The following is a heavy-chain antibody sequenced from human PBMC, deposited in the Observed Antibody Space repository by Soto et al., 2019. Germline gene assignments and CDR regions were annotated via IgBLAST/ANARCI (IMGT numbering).Heavy chain of an antibody. V-gene: IGHV3-30*18. CDR2: ISYDGSNK. J-gene: IGHJ4*02. D-gene: IGHD3-22*01. Sequence: QVQLVESGGGVVQPGRSPRLSCAASGFTFSSYGMHWVRQAPGKGLEWVAVISYDGSNKYYADSVKGRFTISRDNSKNTLYLQMNSLRAEDTAVYYCAKAPSRITMIVVVTLPDYWGQGTLVTVSS. CDR1: GFTFSSYG. CDR3: AKAPSRITMIVVVTLPDY.